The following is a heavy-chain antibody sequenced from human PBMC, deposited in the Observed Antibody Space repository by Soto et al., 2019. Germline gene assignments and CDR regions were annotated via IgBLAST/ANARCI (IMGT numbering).Heavy chain of an antibody. V-gene: IGHV3-23*01. Sequence: GGSLRLSCAASGFTFSSYAMSWVRQAPGKGLEWVSAISGSGGSTYYADSVKGRFTISRDNAKNSLYLQMNSLRAEDTAVYYCARGPNYYDSSGYYPNYFDYWGQGTLVTVSS. D-gene: IGHD3-22*01. CDR2: ISGSGGST. CDR3: ARGPNYYDSSGYYPNYFDY. CDR1: GFTFSSYA. J-gene: IGHJ4*02.